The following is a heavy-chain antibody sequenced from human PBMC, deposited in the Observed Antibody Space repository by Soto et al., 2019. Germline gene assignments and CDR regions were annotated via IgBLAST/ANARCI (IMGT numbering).Heavy chain of an antibody. D-gene: IGHD4-17*01. CDR2: IYYSGST. Sequence: SETLSLTCTVSGGSISSSSYYWGWIRQPPGKGLEWIGSIYYSGSTYYNPSLKSRVTISVDTSKNQFSLKLSSVTAADTAVYYCARHLGRPVTKHIDYWGQGTLVTVSS. J-gene: IGHJ4*02. V-gene: IGHV4-39*01. CDR1: GGSISSSSYY. CDR3: ARHLGRPVTKHIDY.